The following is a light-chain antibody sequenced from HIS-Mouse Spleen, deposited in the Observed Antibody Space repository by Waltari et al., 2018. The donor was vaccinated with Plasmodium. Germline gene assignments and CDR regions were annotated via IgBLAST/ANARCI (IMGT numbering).Light chain of an antibody. CDR2: EDS. J-gene: IGLJ3*02. V-gene: IGLV3-10*01. CDR1: ALQKKY. Sequence: SYELTQPPSVSASPDQTARITCSGDALQKKYDYWYQQKSGQAPVLVIYEDSKRPSGIPERFSGSSSGTMATLTISGAQVEDEADYYCYSTDSSGNHRVFGGGTKLTVL. CDR3: YSTDSSGNHRV.